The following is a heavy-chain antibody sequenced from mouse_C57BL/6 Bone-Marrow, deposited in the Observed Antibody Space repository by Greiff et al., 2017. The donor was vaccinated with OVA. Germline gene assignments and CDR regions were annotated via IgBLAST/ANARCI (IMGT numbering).Heavy chain of an antibody. CDR1: GFTFSDYY. V-gene: IGHV5-16*01. J-gene: IGHJ1*03. CDR2: INYDGSST. D-gene: IGHD1-1*01. CDR3: ARVHYYGSSYDWYFDV. Sequence: DVQLVEPEGGLVQPGSSMKLSCTASGFTFSDYYMAWVRQVPEKGLEWVANINYDGSSTYYLDSLKSRFIISRDNAKNILYLQMSSLKSEDTATYYCARVHYYGSSYDWYFDVWGTGTTVTVSS.